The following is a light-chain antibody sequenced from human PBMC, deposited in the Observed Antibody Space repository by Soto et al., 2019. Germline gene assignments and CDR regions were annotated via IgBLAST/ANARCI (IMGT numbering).Light chain of an antibody. CDR3: QTWGNGIHYV. J-gene: IGLJ1*01. CDR2: LNSDGSH. Sequence: QSVLTQSPSASASLGASVKLTCTLSSGHSSYAIAWHQQQPEKGPRYLMKLNSDGSHSKGDGLPDRFSGSSSGAERYLTISSLQSEDEADYYCQTWGNGIHYVFGTGTKVTVL. V-gene: IGLV4-69*01. CDR1: SGHSSYA.